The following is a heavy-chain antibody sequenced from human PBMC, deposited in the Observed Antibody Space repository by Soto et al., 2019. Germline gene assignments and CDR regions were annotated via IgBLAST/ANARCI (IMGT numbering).Heavy chain of an antibody. V-gene: IGHV1-18*01. Sequence: ASVKVSCKASGYTFRSYGISWVRQAPGQGPEWMGWISGYNGNTRYPQKFQGKVTMTTDTSTSTAYMELRSLRSDDTAVYYCAKADSNYAGRFSYYYMDVWGNGTLVTVS. CDR1: GYTFRSYG. CDR2: ISGYNGNT. CDR3: AKADSNYAGRFSYYYMDV. D-gene: IGHD4-4*01. J-gene: IGHJ6*03.